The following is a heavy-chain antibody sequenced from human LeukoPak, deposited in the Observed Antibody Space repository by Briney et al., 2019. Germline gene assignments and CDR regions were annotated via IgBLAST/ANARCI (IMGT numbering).Heavy chain of an antibody. J-gene: IGHJ4*02. V-gene: IGHV4-34*01. Sequence: SETLSFTCAVYGGSFSGYHWSWIRQSPGKGLEWIGEINHSGSTNYNPSLKSRVTISVDTSKNQFSLKLSSVTAADTAVYYCARDKYFDYWGQGTLVTVSS. CDR2: INHSGST. CDR3: ARDKYFDY. CDR1: GGSFSGYH.